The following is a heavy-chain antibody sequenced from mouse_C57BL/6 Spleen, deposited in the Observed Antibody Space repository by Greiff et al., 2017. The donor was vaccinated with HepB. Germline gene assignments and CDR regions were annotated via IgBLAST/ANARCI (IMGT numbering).Heavy chain of an antibody. J-gene: IGHJ2*01. CDR2: ISDGGSYT. CDR3: ARAYYSKGFDY. V-gene: IGHV5-4*03. D-gene: IGHD2-5*01. Sequence: EVKLVESGGGLVKPGGSLKLSCAASGFTFSSYAMSWVRQTPEKRLEWVATISDGGSYTYYPDNVKGRFTISRDNAKNNLYLQMSHLKSEDTAMYYCARAYYSKGFDYWGQGTTLTVSS. CDR1: GFTFSSYA.